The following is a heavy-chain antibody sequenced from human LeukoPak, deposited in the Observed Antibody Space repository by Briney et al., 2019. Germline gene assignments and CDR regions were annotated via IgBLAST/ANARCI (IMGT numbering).Heavy chain of an antibody. V-gene: IGHV4-34*01. D-gene: IGHD4-17*01. CDR2: INHSGST. Sequence: SETLSLTCAVYGGSFSGYYWSWIRQPPGKGLEWIGEINHSGSTNYNPSLKSRVTISVDTSKNQFSLKLSPVTAADTAVYYCARSPYGDFPYYYYYGMDVWGQGTTVTVSS. CDR3: ARSPYGDFPYYYYYGMDV. CDR1: GGSFSGYY. J-gene: IGHJ6*02.